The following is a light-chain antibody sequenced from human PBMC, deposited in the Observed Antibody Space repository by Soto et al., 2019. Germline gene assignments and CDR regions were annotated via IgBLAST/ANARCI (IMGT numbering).Light chain of an antibody. J-gene: IGKJ4*01. CDR1: QSISNW. CDR3: QQYNGYRLA. V-gene: IGKV1-5*03. CDR2: KAS. Sequence: DIQMTQSPSSLSASVGDRVTFTCRASQSISNWLAWYQQKPGKAPKLLIYKASTLESGVPSRFSGSGSGTEFTLTISSLQADDFAIDYCQQYNGYRLAFGGGTKVDTK.